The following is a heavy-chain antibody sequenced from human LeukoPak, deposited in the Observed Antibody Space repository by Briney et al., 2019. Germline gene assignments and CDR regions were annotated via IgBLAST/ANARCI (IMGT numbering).Heavy chain of an antibody. CDR3: AKGKEGIAVAGTGY. D-gene: IGHD6-19*01. J-gene: IGHJ4*02. CDR2: INDDGSIT. Sequence: GGSLRLSCVVSGFTFSNYWMHWVRQAPGKGLVWVSRINDDGSITYYADSVKGRFTISRDNSKNTLYLQMNSLRAEDTAVYYCAKGKEGIAVAGTGYWGQGTLVTVSS. CDR1: GFTFSNYW. V-gene: IGHV3-74*01.